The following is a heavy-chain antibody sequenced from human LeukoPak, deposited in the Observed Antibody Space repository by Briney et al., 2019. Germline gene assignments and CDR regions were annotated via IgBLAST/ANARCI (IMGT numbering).Heavy chain of an antibody. Sequence: PGGSLRLSCAASGFTFSSYSMNWVRQAPGKGLEWVAVISYDGSNKYYADSVKGRFTISRDNSKNTLYLQMNSLRAEDTAVYYCAKVKGSSWYEAYYYYMDVWGKGTTVTISS. J-gene: IGHJ6*03. D-gene: IGHD6-13*01. CDR1: GFTFSSYS. CDR3: AKVKGSSWYEAYYYYMDV. V-gene: IGHV3-30*18. CDR2: ISYDGSNK.